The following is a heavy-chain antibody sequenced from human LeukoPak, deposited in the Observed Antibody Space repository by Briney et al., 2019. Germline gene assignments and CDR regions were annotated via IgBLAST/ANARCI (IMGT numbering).Heavy chain of an antibody. V-gene: IGHV4-34*01. CDR2: INHSGIT. D-gene: IGHD6-13*01. Sequence: SETLSLTCAVFGGSFSDYYWSWIRQPPGKGLEWIGEINHSGITNYNPSLKSRVTISADTSKNQFSLKLSSVTAADTSVYYCARVPAAGTGPDYWGQGTLVTVSS. J-gene: IGHJ4*02. CDR3: ARVPAAGTGPDY. CDR1: GGSFSDYY.